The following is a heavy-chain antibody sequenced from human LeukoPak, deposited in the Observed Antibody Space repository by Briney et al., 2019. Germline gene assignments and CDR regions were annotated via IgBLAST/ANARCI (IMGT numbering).Heavy chain of an antibody. CDR1: GGSFSGYS. V-gene: IGHV4-34*01. J-gene: IGHJ3*02. CDR2: INHSGST. Sequence: SETLSLTCAVNGGSFSGYSWSWIRQPPGKGLEWIGEINHSGSTKYNPSLKSRVTISVDTSKKQLSLELSSMTAADTAVYYCARGYCSSTSCYGAAFDIWGQGTMVTVSS. D-gene: IGHD2-2*01. CDR3: ARGYCSSTSCYGAAFDI.